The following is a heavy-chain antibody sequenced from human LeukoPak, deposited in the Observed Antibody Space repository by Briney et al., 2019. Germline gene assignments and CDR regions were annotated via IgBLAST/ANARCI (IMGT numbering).Heavy chain of an antibody. CDR3: TTDFYDSSGLRY. Sequence: PGGSLRLSCAASGFSFSDAWMNWVRQAPGKGLEWVGRIMPKTNGGTTDYAAPVKGRFTVSRDGSSYTVYLQMNSLKIEDTAVYYCTTDFYDSSGLRYWGQGTLVAVSS. CDR2: IMPKTNGGTT. D-gene: IGHD3-22*01. CDR1: GFSFSDAW. V-gene: IGHV3-15*07. J-gene: IGHJ1*01.